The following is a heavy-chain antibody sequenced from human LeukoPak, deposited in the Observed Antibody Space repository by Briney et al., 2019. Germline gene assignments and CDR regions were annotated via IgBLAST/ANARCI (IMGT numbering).Heavy chain of an antibody. CDR3: ARLATVTTVGWYFDL. CDR1: GFTFSDYH. J-gene: IGHJ2*01. Sequence: PGGSLRLSCAASGFTFSDYHMSWIRQAPGKGLEWVSYISSSGSTIYYADSVKGRFTISRDNAKNSLYLQMNSLRAEDTAVYYCARLATVTTVGWYFDLWGRGTLVTVSS. CDR2: ISSSGSTI. V-gene: IGHV3-11*01. D-gene: IGHD4-11*01.